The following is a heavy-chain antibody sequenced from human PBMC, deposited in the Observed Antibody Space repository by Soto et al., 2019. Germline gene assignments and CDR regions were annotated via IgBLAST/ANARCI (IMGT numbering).Heavy chain of an antibody. CDR2: IWGDESKK. CDR1: GSAFRAHG. D-gene: IGHD2-15*01. Sequence: GGSLRLSCAVSGSAFRAHGMHWVRQSPGKGLEWVAVIWGDESKKYYADSVKGRFTISKDNSKNTLFLQMNTLRAEDTAVYYCARGAVAAGDFDYWGQGTLVTVYS. V-gene: IGHV3-33*01. CDR3: ARGAVAAGDFDY. J-gene: IGHJ4*02.